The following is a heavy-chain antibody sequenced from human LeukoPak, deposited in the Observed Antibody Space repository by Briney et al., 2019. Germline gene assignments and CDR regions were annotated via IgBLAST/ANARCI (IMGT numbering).Heavy chain of an antibody. J-gene: IGHJ6*03. Sequence: PGGSLRLSCAASGFTVSSNYMSWVRQAPGKGLEWVSSISGSGENTYFVDSVKGRFSISRDNSKNTLYLQMNSLRAEDTALYYCAKSLSSSWNYDYYYMDVWGKGTTVTVSS. CDR3: AKSLSSSWNYDYYYMDV. V-gene: IGHV3-23*01. CDR2: ISGSGENT. D-gene: IGHD6-13*01. CDR1: GFTVSSNY.